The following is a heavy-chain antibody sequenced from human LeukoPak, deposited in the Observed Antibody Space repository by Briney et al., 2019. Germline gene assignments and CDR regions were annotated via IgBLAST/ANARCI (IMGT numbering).Heavy chain of an antibody. CDR2: IYYSGST. D-gene: IGHD3-10*01. J-gene: IGHJ3*02. V-gene: IGHV4-59*05. CDR1: GGSISSYY. CDR3: AMPSITMVRGVTGDAFDI. Sequence: SETLSLTCTVSGGSISSYYWSWIRQPPGKGLEWIGSIYYSGSTYYNPSLKSRVTISVDTSKNQFSLKLSSVTAADTAVYYCAMPSITMVRGVTGDAFDIWGQGTMVTVSS.